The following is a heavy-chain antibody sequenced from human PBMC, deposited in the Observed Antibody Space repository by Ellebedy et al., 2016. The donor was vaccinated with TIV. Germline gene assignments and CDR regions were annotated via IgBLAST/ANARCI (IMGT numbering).Heavy chain of an antibody. CDR3: ARIPLQWFGLDFDL. CDR2: MSFDGSNI. V-gene: IGHV3-30*07. J-gene: IGHJ2*01. D-gene: IGHD3-10*01. Sequence: GESLKISCVASGFMFRNYAMHWVRQAPGKGLQWVALMSFDGSNIRYADFVKGRLTISRDNSKNTMYLQMNSLRVEDTAVYYCARIPLQWFGLDFDLWGRGTPVTVSS. CDR1: GFMFRNYA.